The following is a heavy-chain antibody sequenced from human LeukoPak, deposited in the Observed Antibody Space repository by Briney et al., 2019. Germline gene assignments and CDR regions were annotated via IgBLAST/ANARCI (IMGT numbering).Heavy chain of an antibody. CDR1: GFIFSNYA. D-gene: IGHD6-13*01. J-gene: IGHJ3*02. CDR3: AKDIGYSYSWYFAVDI. CDR2: MSSDGGNK. Sequence: GGSLRLSCAASGFIFSNYAMHWVRQAPGKGLEWVAVMSSDGGNKYYADSVKGRFTISRDNSKSTLSLQMNSLRAEDTAVYYCAKDIGYSYSWYFAVDIWGQGTVVTVSS. V-gene: IGHV3-30*18.